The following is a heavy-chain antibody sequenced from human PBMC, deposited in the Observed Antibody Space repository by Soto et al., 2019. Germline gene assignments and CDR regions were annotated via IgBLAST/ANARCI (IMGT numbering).Heavy chain of an antibody. J-gene: IGHJ6*03. CDR1: GGSISSSSYY. CDR3: ARYRDYGSGSYGFVYYYYYMDV. V-gene: IGHV4-39*07. D-gene: IGHD3-10*01. CDR2: IYYSGST. Sequence: SETLSLTCTVSGGSISSSSYYWGWIRQPPGKGLEWIGSIYYSGSTYYNPSLKSRVTISVDTSKNQFSLKLSSVTAADTAVYYCARYRDYGSGSYGFVYYYYYMDVWGKGTTVTVSS.